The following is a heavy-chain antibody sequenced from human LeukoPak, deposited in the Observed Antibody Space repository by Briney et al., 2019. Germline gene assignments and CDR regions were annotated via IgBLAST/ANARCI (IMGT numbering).Heavy chain of an antibody. Sequence: PSETLSLTCAVYGGSFSGYYWSWIRQPPGKGLEWIGEINHSGSTNYNPSLKSRVTISVDTSKNQFSLKLSSVTAADTAVYYSARGYQQLWSNNQLDYWGQGTLVTVSS. V-gene: IGHV4-34*01. D-gene: IGHD5-18*01. J-gene: IGHJ4*02. CDR3: ARGYQQLWSNNQLDY. CDR1: GGSFSGYY. CDR2: INHSGST.